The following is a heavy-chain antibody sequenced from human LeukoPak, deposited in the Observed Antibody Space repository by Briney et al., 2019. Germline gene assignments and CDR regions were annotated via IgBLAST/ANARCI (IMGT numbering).Heavy chain of an antibody. CDR2: ISWNDDK. V-gene: IGHV2-5*01. CDR1: GFSLSTSGVG. CDR3: ARTWGSWFDY. Sequence: SGPTLVKPTQTLTLTCTFSGFSLSTSGVGVGWIRQPPGKALEGLALISWNDDKRYTPSLKSRLTITKDTSKNQVVLTMTNMDPVDTATYNCARTWGSWFDYWGQGTLVTVSS. D-gene: IGHD7-27*01. J-gene: IGHJ4*02.